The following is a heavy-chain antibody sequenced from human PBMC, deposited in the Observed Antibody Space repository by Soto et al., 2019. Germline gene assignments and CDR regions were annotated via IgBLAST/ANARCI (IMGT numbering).Heavy chain of an antibody. D-gene: IGHD6-19*01. Sequence: QVQVVESGGGVVQPGRSLRLSCAASGFSFSSYGMHWVRQAPGKGLEWVAVISYDGSDKDYADSVKGRFTISRDNSKNTLSLQMNSLRGEDTAVYYCAKRGSGWYAGDHVDYWGQGTLVTVSS. CDR3: AKRGSGWYAGDHVDY. J-gene: IGHJ4*02. CDR1: GFSFSSYG. V-gene: IGHV3-30*18. CDR2: ISYDGSDK.